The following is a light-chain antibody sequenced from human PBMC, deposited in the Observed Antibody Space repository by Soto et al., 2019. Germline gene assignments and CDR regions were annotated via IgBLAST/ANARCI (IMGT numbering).Light chain of an antibody. CDR1: QSVSSN. V-gene: IGKV3-15*01. CDR3: QQYSERPLT. J-gene: IGKJ5*01. CDR2: GVS. Sequence: EIVMTQSPGTLSVSPGERATLSCRASQSVSSNLAWYQQKSGQAPRLLIYGVSGRATGIPARFSGSGSGTEFTLTISSLQSEDSAVYFCQQYSERPLTFGQGTRLEIK.